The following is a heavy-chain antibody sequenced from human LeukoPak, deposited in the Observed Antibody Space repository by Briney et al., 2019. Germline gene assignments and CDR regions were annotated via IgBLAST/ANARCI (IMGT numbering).Heavy chain of an antibody. CDR3: ARQRGSGCLDY. V-gene: IGHV3-7*01. Sequence: GGSLRLSCAAARFTLSNYWMSWVRQAPGKGLEWVANIKQDGSETYYVDSVKGRFTISRDNAKNSLSLQMNSLRAEDTAVYYCARQRGSGCLDYWGQGTLVTISS. J-gene: IGHJ4*02. CDR1: RFTLSNYW. CDR2: IKQDGSET. D-gene: IGHD6-19*01.